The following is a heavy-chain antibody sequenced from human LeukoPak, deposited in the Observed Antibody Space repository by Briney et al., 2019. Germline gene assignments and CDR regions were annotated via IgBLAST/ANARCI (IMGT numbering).Heavy chain of an antibody. J-gene: IGHJ4*02. CDR2: INPSGGST. Sequence: ASVKVSCKASGYTFTSYYMHWVRQAPGQGLEWMVIINPSGGSTSYAQKFQGRVNMTRDTSTSTVYMELSSLRSEDTAVYYCARDLVIKGFDYWGQGTLVTGYS. D-gene: IGHD6-6*01. V-gene: IGHV1-46*01. CDR3: ARDLVIKGFDY. CDR1: GYTFTSYY.